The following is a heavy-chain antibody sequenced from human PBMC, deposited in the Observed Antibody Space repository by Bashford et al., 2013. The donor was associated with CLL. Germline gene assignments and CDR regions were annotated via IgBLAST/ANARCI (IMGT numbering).Heavy chain of an antibody. D-gene: IGHD6-6*01. J-gene: IGHJ4*02. CDR1: DFTFDNYA. V-gene: IGHV3-30-3*01. CDR3: ASIGIAAREFDY. Sequence: GSLRLSCVGLWDFTFDNYAIQWVRQAPGKGLEWLAIISYDGSNKYYADSVKGRFTISRDNSKNTLFLQMDNLRPEDTAVYYCASIGIAAREFDYWGQGTLVTVLL. CDR2: ISYDGSNK.